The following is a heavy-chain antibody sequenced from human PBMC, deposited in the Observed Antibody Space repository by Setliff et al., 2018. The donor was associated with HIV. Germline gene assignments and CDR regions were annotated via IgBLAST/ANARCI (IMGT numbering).Heavy chain of an antibody. Sequence: PSETLSLTCSVSGGSISSGSYYWTWIRQPAGKGPEWIGHIYTNGYTNYNPSLKSRVTISVDTSKNQFSLRLTSVTAADTAVYYCARAPPGIQNDAFDVWGQWTMVTVSS. J-gene: IGHJ3*01. CDR3: ARAPPGIQNDAFDV. CDR1: GGSISSGSYY. CDR2: IYTNGYT. V-gene: IGHV4-61*09.